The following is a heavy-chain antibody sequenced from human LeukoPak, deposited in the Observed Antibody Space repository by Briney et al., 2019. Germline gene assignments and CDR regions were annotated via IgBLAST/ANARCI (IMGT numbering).Heavy chain of an antibody. CDR1: GGSISSSSYY. CDR2: IYYSGST. Sequence: KPSETLSLTCTVSGGSISSSSYYWGWIRQPPGKGLEWIGSIYYSGSTYYNPSLKSRVTISVDTSKNQFSLKLSSVTAADTAVYYCASPPIWFGELSPSHWGQGTLVTVSS. V-gene: IGHV4-39*01. J-gene: IGHJ4*02. D-gene: IGHD3-10*01. CDR3: ASPPIWFGELSPSH.